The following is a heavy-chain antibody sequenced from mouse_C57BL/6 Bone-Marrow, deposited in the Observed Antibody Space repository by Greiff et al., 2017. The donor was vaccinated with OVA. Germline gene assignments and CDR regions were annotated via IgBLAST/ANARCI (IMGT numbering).Heavy chain of an antibody. CDR2: IDPANGNT. Sequence: EVMLVESVAELVRPGASVKLSCTASGFNIKNTYMHWVKQRPEQGLEWIGRIDPANGNTKYAPKFQGKATITADTSSNTAYLQLSSLTSEDTAIYYCASCSYYYGSSPWFAYWGQGTLVTVSA. V-gene: IGHV14-3*01. CDR1: GFNIKNTY. CDR3: ASCSYYYGSSPWFAY. J-gene: IGHJ3*01. D-gene: IGHD1-1*01.